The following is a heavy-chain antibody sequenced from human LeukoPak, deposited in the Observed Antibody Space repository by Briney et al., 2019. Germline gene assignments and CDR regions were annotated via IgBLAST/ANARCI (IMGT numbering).Heavy chain of an antibody. J-gene: IGHJ4*02. Sequence: SETLSLTCAVYGGSFSGYYWSWIRQPPGKGLEWIGEINHSGSTNYNPSLKSRVTISVDTSKNQFSLKLSSVTAADTAVYYCVRVYSGSYSFDYWGQGTLVTVSS. D-gene: IGHD1-26*01. CDR2: INHSGST. CDR3: VRVYSGSYSFDY. V-gene: IGHV4-34*01. CDR1: GGSFSGYY.